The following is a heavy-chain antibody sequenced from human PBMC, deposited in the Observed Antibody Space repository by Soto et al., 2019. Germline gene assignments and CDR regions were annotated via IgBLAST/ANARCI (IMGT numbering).Heavy chain of an antibody. CDR1: GWYFRGYY. Sequence: PSETLSHTCAVYGWYFRGYYWSWIRQPPGKGLEWIGEINHSGSTNYNPSLKSRVTISVDTSKNQFSLKLSSVTAADTAVYYCARLQYNFDYWGQGTLVTVSS. V-gene: IGHV4-34*01. CDR3: ARLQYNFDY. CDR2: INHSGST. D-gene: IGHD1-1*01. J-gene: IGHJ4*02.